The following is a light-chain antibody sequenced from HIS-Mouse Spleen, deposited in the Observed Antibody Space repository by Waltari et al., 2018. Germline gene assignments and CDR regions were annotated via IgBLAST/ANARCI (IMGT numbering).Light chain of an antibody. CDR2: EVS. CDR1: SRDVGAYNY. V-gene: IGLV2-14*01. J-gene: IGLJ2*01. CDR3: SSYTSSSTL. Sequence: QSALTQPASVSGSPGQSITISCTGTSRDVGAYNYVSWYQQHPGKAPKLMIYEVSNRPSGVSNRFSGSKSGNTASLTISGLQAEDEADYYCSSYTSSSTLFGGGTKLTVL.